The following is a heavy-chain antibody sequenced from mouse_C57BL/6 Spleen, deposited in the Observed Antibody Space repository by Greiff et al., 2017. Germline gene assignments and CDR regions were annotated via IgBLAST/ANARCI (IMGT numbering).Heavy chain of an antibody. Sequence: QVQLQQSGAELVRPGTSVKVSCKASGYAFTNYLIEWVKQRPGQGLEWIGVINPGSGGTNYNEKFKGKATLTADKSSSTAYMQLSSLTSEDSAVYFCARGTTVPHYYAMDYWGQGTSVTVSS. CDR3: ARGTTVPHYYAMDY. J-gene: IGHJ4*01. CDR1: GYAFTNYL. V-gene: IGHV1-54*01. D-gene: IGHD1-1*01. CDR2: INPGSGGT.